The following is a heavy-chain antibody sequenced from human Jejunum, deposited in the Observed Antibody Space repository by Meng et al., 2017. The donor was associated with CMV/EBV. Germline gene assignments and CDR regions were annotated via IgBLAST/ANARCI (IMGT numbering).Heavy chain of an antibody. Sequence: FSSYSMNWVRQAPGKGLEWVSSITSGTSYIYSSSSYIFYADSVKGRFTISRDNAKNSLYLQMNSLRAEDTALYYCAKESQQLVLDYWGQGTLVTVSS. CDR3: AKESQQLVLDY. J-gene: IGHJ4*02. CDR2: ITSGTSYIYSSSSYI. CDR1: FSSYS. D-gene: IGHD6-6*01. V-gene: IGHV3-21*04.